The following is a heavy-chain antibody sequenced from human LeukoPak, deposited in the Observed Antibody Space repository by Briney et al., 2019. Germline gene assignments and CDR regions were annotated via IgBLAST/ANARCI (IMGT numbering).Heavy chain of an antibody. V-gene: IGHV3-9*01. CDR2: ISWNSGSI. CDR1: GFTFDDYA. D-gene: IGHD6-6*01. CDR3: AKDVEYDSSHFDF. Sequence: GGSLRLSCAASGFTFDDYAMHWVRQAPGKGLEWVSGISWNSGSIGYADSVEGRFTISRDNAKNSLYLQMNSLRPEDTALNYCAKDVEYDSSHFDFWGPGTLVTVSS. J-gene: IGHJ4*02.